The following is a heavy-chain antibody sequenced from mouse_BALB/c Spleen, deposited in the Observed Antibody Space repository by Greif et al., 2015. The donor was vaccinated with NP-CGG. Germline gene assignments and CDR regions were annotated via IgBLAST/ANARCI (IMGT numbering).Heavy chain of an antibody. D-gene: IGHD2-14*01. J-gene: IGHJ4*01. Sequence: LKESGSELVRPGASVKLSCKASGYTFTTYWTHWVKQRPGQGLEWIGTIYPDSGSAYYDEKFKSKATLTVDTSSSTAYMQLSSLTSEDSAVYYCTRAYYRYALDSWGQGTSVTGSS. CDR1: GYTFTTYW. V-gene: IGHV1S22*01. CDR3: TRAYYRYALDS. CDR2: IYPDSGSA.